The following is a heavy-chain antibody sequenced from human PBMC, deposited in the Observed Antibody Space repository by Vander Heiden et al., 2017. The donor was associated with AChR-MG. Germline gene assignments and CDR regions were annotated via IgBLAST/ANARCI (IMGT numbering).Heavy chain of an antibody. J-gene: IGHJ4*02. D-gene: IGHD3-10*01. CDR2: ISGGGSGT. V-gene: IGHV3-23*01. CDR3: AKSYYGSAIYYSGFDS. CDR1: GFTFSNYA. Sequence: EVHLLESGGGLVQPGGSLRLSCAASGFTFSNYAMPWARHAPGKGLEWVSAISGGGSGTFYADSVKGRFTISRDNSKNTLSLQMNSLRAEDTAIYYCAKSYYGSAIYYSGFDSWGQGTLVTVSS.